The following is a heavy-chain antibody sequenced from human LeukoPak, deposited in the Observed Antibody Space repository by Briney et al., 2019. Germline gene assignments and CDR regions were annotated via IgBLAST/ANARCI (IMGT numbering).Heavy chain of an antibody. D-gene: IGHD3/OR15-3a*01. CDR2: ISSSSSYT. Sequence: PGGSLRLSCAASGFTFSDYYMSWIRQAPGKGLEWVSYISSSSSYTNYADSVKGRFTISRDNAKNSLYLQMNSLRAEDTAVYYCARVGSTGNLRFDYWGQGALVTVSS. CDR1: GFTFSDYY. J-gene: IGHJ4*02. V-gene: IGHV3-11*06. CDR3: ARVGSTGNLRFDY.